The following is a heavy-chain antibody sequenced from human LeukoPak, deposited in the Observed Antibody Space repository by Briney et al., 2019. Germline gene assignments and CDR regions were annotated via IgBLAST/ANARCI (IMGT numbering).Heavy chain of an antibody. V-gene: IGHV3-48*03. CDR3: ARTVYALRGHRLIPGFDY. CDR1: GFTFRTYE. Sequence: PGGSLRRSCAASGFTFRTYEMNWVREAPGKGLEWVSYIGTIVSTTYYADSVKGRFTVSRDDAKSSLYLQMSSLRAEDTAVYYCARTVYALRGHRLIPGFDYWGQGTLVTVSS. CDR2: IGTIVSTT. J-gene: IGHJ4*02. D-gene: IGHD2-8*01.